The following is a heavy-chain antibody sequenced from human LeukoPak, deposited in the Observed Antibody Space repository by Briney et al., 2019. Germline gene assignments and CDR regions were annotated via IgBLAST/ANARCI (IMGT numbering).Heavy chain of an antibody. V-gene: IGHV1-18*01. Sequence: ASVKVSCKASGYAFTSYGISWVREAPGQGLEWMVWISAYNGNTNYAQKLQGRVTMTTDTSTSTAYMELRSLRSDDAAVYYCARDPYYDSSGYTYSDYWGQGTLVTVSS. D-gene: IGHD3-22*01. CDR3: ARDPYYDSSGYTYSDY. J-gene: IGHJ4*02. CDR2: ISAYNGNT. CDR1: GYAFTSYG.